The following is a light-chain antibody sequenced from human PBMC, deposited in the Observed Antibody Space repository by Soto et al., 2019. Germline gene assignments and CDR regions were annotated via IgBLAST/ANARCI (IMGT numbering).Light chain of an antibody. V-gene: IGKV3-20*01. J-gene: IGKJ3*01. CDR1: QSVSSSY. Sequence: EIVLTQSPATLSLSPGERATLSCRASQSVSSSYLAWYQHKPGQAPRLLMYDASSRATGIPDRFSGSGSGTDFTLTISRLEAEDFAVYYCQQYGSSPLTFGPGTKVDIK. CDR3: QQYGSSPLT. CDR2: DAS.